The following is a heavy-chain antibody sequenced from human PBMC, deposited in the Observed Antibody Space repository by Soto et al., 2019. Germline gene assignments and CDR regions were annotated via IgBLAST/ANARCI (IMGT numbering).Heavy chain of an antibody. CDR3: AREGNYDILTGYHYNAMDV. CDR2: IYYSGST. D-gene: IGHD3-9*01. CDR1: GGSISSGGYY. Sequence: QVQLQESGPGLVKPSQTLSLTCTVSGGSISSGGYYWSWIRQHPGKGLEWIGYIYYSGSTYYNPSLKSRVTISVDTSKNQFSLKLSSVTAEDKAVYYCAREGNYDILTGYHYNAMDVWGQGTTVTVSS. V-gene: IGHV4-31*03. J-gene: IGHJ6*02.